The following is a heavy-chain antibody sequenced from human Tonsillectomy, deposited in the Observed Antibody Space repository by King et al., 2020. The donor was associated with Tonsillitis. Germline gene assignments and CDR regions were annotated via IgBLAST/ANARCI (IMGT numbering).Heavy chain of an antibody. CDR1: GFTFGDHC. D-gene: IGHD5-24*01. V-gene: IGHV3-7*01. CDR2: IRRDGSQK. J-gene: IGHJ4*02. Sequence: VQLVESGGGLVQPGGSLRLSCAASGFTFGDHCMSWVRQTPGKGLEWVAKIRRDGSQKYYVDSVKGRVDISRDNAKNSVCLQMNSLRAEDTAIYFCVRDWSEGHNASFDSWGQGVLVTVSP. CDR3: VRDWSEGHNASFDS.